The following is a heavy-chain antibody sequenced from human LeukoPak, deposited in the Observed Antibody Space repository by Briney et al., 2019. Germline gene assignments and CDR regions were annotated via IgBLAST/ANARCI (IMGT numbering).Heavy chain of an antibody. Sequence: GGSLRLSCVASGFTFSSYAMSWVRQAPGKGLEWVSAISGSGGSTYYADSVKGRFTISRDNSKNTLYLQMNSLRAEDTAVYYCARDPANWVGATRRDPFDYWGQGTLVTVSS. CDR2: ISGSGGST. CDR3: ARDPANWVGATRRDPFDY. CDR1: GFTFSSYA. J-gene: IGHJ4*02. V-gene: IGHV3-23*01. D-gene: IGHD1-26*01.